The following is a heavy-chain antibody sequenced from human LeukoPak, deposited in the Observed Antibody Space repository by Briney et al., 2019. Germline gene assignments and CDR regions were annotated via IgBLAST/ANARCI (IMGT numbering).Heavy chain of an antibody. D-gene: IGHD3-10*01. CDR3: AKEGSVASGFFFDY. Sequence: GGSLRLSCAASGFTFSSYAMHWVRQAPGKGLEWVAVISYDGSNKYYADSVKGRFTISRDNSKNTLYLQMNSLRAEDTAVYYCAKEGSVASGFFFDYWGQGTLVTVSS. CDR2: ISYDGSNK. J-gene: IGHJ4*02. CDR1: GFTFSSYA. V-gene: IGHV3-30*04.